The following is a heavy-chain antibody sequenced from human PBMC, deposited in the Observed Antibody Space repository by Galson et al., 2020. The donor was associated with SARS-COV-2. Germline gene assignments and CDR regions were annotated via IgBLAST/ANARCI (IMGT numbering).Heavy chain of an antibody. CDR3: ARDSPDHYYYYYMDV. CDR2: IWYDGSNK. CDR1: GFTFSSYG. J-gene: IGHJ6*03. Sequence: EGSLRLSCAASGFTFSSYGMHWVRQAPGKGLEWVAVIWYDGSNKYYADSVKGRFTISRDNSKNTLYLQMNSLRAEDTAVYYCARDSPDHYYYYYMDVWGKGTTVTVSS. V-gene: IGHV3-33*01.